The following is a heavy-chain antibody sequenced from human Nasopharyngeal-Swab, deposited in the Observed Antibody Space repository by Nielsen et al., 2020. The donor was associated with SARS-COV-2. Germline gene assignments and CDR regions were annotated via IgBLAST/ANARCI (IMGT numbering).Heavy chain of an antibody. CDR2: INPSGGSI. J-gene: IGHJ4*02. CDR3: ARVSPVRNYLDY. V-gene: IGHV1-46*01. Sequence: WVRQAPGQGIEWMGMINPSGGSISGGTTIYAQKFRGRVTVTRDTSTSTVYMELGSLRSEDTAVYFCARVSPVRNYLDYWGQGTLVTVSS.